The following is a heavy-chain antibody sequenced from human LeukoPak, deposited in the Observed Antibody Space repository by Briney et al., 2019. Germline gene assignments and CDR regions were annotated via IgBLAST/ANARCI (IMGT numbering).Heavy chain of an antibody. CDR1: GFTFDDYG. D-gene: IGHD1-1*01. CDR2: ITWNGVTT. V-gene: IGHV3-20*04. CDR3: AKATGTLGN. Sequence: GGSLRLSCAASGFTFDDYGMIWVRQAPGKGLEWVSYITWNGVTTTYADSVKGRFTISRDYSKNTLYLQMNSLTAEDTAIYYCAKATGTLGNWGQGTLVTVSS. J-gene: IGHJ4*02.